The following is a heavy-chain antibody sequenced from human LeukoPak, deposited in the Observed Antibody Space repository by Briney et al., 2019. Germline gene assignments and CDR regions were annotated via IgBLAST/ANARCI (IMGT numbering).Heavy chain of an antibody. CDR2: IYNSGST. Sequence: SETLSLTCTVSGGSISPHYWSWIRQPPGEGLEGIGYIYNSGSTNYNPSLKSRVTMSVDTSKNQFSLSLSSVTAADTAVYYCARGTARVNYGLDVWGQGNTVTVSS. CDR1: GGSISPHY. J-gene: IGHJ6*02. D-gene: IGHD2-8*02. CDR3: ARGTARVNYGLDV. V-gene: IGHV4-59*11.